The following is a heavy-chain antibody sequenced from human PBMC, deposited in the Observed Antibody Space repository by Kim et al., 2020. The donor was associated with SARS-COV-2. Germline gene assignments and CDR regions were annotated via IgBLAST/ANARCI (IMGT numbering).Heavy chain of an antibody. J-gene: IGHJ4*02. D-gene: IGHD6-13*01. V-gene: IGHV3-30*07. CDR3: ARDGGGSSWDYYFDY. Sequence: CGKGRFTTSENKSKNTLYLQMTSLRAEPTAVYYCARDGGGSSWDYYFDYWGQGTLVTVSS.